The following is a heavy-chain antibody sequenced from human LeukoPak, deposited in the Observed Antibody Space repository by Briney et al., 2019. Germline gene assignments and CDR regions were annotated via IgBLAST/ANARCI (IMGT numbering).Heavy chain of an antibody. V-gene: IGHV4-34*01. D-gene: IGHD3-22*01. J-gene: IGHJ3*02. CDR3: ARFPAGYYDRSWAFDI. CDR2: INHSGST. CDR1: GGSFSGYY. Sequence: SETLSLTCAVYGGSFSGYYWSWIRQPPGKWLEWIGEINHSGSTNYNPSLKSRVTISVDTSKNQFSLKLSSVTAADTAVYYCARFPAGYYDRSWAFDIWGQGTMVTVSS.